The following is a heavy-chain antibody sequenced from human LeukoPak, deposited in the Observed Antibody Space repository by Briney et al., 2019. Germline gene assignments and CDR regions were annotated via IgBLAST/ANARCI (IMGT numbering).Heavy chain of an antibody. D-gene: IGHD3-10*01. J-gene: IGHJ5*02. CDR2: SSGSGGST. Sequence: PGGSLRLSCAASGFTFSSYAMSWVRQAPGKGLEWVSASSGSGGSTYYADSVKGRFTISRDNSKNTLYLQINSLRGEDTAVYYCARQYGSGSSNWFDPWGQGTLVTVSS. CDR3: ARQYGSGSSNWFDP. V-gene: IGHV3-23*01. CDR1: GFTFSSYA.